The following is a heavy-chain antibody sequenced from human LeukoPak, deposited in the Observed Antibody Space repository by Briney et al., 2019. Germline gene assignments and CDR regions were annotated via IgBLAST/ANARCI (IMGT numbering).Heavy chain of an antibody. D-gene: IGHD2-21*02. CDR2: INSDGSST. CDR1: GFTLRSYR. V-gene: IGHV3-74*01. CDR3: VVANCGGDCSH. J-gene: IGHJ4*02. Sequence: PGGSLRLSCASSGFTLRSYRMYWVRQAPGKGLVWVSRINSDGSSTGCADSVKGRFTISRDNAKNTLYLHMKSLRAEDTAVYYCVVANCGGDCSHWGQGTLVTVSS.